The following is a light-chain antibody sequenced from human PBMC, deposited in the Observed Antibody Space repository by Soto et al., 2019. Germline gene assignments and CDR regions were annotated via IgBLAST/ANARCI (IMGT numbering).Light chain of an antibody. CDR3: QQYNDWPRT. CDR2: GAS. V-gene: IGKV3-15*01. CDR1: QSVGIN. Sequence: EVVMTQSPPIVSLSXCGGATLSXXVSQSVGINVAWYQQKPRQAPRLLIYGASTRATGSPDRFSASGSATEFTLTISSLLSEDFAVYYCQQYNDWPRTFGQGTKVDIK. J-gene: IGKJ1*01.